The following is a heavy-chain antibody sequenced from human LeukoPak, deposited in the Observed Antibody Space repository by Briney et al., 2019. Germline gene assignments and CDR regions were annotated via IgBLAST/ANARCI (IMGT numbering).Heavy chain of an antibody. D-gene: IGHD3-10*01. CDR2: IIPIFGTA. CDR1: GGTFSSYA. J-gene: IGHJ3*02. CDR3: AGRTYYYAFDI. V-gene: IGHV1-69*05. Sequence: ASVKVSCKASGGTFSSYAISWVRQAPGQGLEWMGGIIPIFGTANYAQKFQGRVTITTDESTSTAYMELSSLRSEDTAVYYCAGRTYYYAFDIWGQGTMVTVSS.